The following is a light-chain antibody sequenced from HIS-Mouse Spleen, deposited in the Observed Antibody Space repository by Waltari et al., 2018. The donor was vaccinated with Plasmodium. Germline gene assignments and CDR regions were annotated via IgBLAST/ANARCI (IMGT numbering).Light chain of an antibody. Sequence: EIVMTQSPATLSVSPGERATLSCRASQSVSSNLAWYPQKPGQAPRLLIYGASTRATGIPARFSGSGSGTEFTLTISSMQSEDFAVYYRQQYNNWPPYTFGQGTKLEIK. V-gene: IGKV3-15*01. CDR3: QQYNNWPPYT. CDR2: GAS. J-gene: IGKJ2*01. CDR1: QSVSSN.